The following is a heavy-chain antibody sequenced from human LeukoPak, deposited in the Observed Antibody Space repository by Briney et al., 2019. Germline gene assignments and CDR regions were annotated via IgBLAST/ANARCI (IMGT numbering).Heavy chain of an antibody. CDR1: GFIFSSSW. D-gene: IGHD3-22*01. J-gene: IGHJ3*01. CDR3: ARDPFDSGDRYYGAFDL. Sequence: GGSLRLSCAASGFIFSSSWMSWVRQAPGKGLEWVANIKTDGSEKQYVDSVKGRFALSRDNAKNSLYLQINSLRAEDTAVYYCARDPFDSGDRYYGAFDLWGQGTMVTVSS. CDR2: IKTDGSEK. V-gene: IGHV3-7*01.